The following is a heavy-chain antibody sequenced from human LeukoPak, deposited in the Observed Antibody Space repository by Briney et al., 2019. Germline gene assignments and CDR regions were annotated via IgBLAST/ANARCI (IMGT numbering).Heavy chain of an antibody. J-gene: IGHJ6*04. CDR2: ISSSGSTI. V-gene: IGHV3-48*04. CDR3: AELGITMIGGV. D-gene: IGHD3-10*02. Sequence: GGSLRLSCTASEFSFSDYSMNWVRQAPGKGLEWVSYISSSGSTIYYADSVKGRFAISRDNAKNSLYLQMNSLRAEDTAVYYCAELGITMIGGVWGKGTTVTISS. CDR1: EFSFSDYS.